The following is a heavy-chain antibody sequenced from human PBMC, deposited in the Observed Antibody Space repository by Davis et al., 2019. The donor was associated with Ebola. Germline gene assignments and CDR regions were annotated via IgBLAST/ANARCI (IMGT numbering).Heavy chain of an antibody. J-gene: IGHJ6*04. CDR1: GYTFTSYG. CDR3: ARKAILEWFAPTYYYCGMDV. D-gene: IGHD3-3*01. CDR2: ISAYNGNT. Sequence: AASVKVSCKASGYTFTSYGISWVRQAPGQGLEWMGWISAYNGNTNYAQKLQGRVTMTTDTSTSTAYMELRSLRSDDTAVYYCARKAILEWFAPTYYYCGMDVWGKGTTVTVSS. V-gene: IGHV1-18*01.